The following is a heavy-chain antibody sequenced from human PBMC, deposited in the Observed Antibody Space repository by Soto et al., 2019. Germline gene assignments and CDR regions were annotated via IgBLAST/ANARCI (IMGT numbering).Heavy chain of an antibody. V-gene: IGHV4-31*03. J-gene: IGHJ2*01. D-gene: IGHD2-15*01. Sequence: QVQLQESGPGLVKPSQTLSLTCTVSGGSISSGGNYWSWIRQHPGKGLEWIGYIYYSGSTYYNPSLKSRVTISVDTSKNQFSVKLSSVTAADTAVYYCARDPSVANYWYFDLWGRGTRVTVSS. CDR1: GGSISSGGNY. CDR3: ARDPSVANYWYFDL. CDR2: IYYSGST.